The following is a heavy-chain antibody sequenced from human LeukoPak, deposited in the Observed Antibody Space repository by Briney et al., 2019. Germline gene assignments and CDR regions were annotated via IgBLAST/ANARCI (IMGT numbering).Heavy chain of an antibody. CDR3: ARDTGDTNWIDP. D-gene: IGHD3-16*01. CDR1: GGSLSSYY. Sequence: SETLSLTCTVSGGSLSSYYWSWIRQPPGKGLEWIGYIYYSGSTNYNPSLKSRVTISVDTSKNQFSLKLSSVTAADTAVYYCARDTGDTNWIDPWGQGTLVTVSS. CDR2: IYYSGST. J-gene: IGHJ5*02. V-gene: IGHV4-59*01.